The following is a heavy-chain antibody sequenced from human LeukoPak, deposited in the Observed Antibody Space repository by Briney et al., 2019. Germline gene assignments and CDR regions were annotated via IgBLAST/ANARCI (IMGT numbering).Heavy chain of an antibody. CDR2: INHSGST. CDR1: GGSFSGYY. V-gene: IGHV4-34*01. Sequence: SETLSLTCAVYGGSFSGYYWSWIRQPPGKGLEWIGEINHSGSTNYNPSLKSRVTISVDTSKNQFSLKVSSVTAADTAVYYCAYTNFGIAVAGGYWGQGTLVTVSS. CDR3: AYTNFGIAVAGGY. J-gene: IGHJ4*02. D-gene: IGHD6-19*01.